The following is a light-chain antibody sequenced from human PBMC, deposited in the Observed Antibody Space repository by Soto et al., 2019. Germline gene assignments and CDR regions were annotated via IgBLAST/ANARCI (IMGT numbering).Light chain of an antibody. J-gene: IGKJ4*01. CDR2: AAS. CDR1: QSISSY. V-gene: IGKV1-39*01. CDR3: QQSYSTPLT. Sequence: DIQMTQSPSSLSAYVGDRVAITWRASQSISSYLNWYQQKPGKAPKLLIYAASSLQSGVPSRFSGSGSWTDFTPTISSLQPEDFATYYCQQSYSTPLTFGGGTKVDIK.